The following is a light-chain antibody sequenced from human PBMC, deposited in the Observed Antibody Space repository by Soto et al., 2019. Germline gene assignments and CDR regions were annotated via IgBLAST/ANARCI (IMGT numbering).Light chain of an antibody. CDR1: SSNIGTNY. Sequence: QSVLTQPPSASWTPGQRVTISCSGGSSNIGTNYVYWYQQLPGTAPKLLIYRNNLRPSGVPDRFSASKSGTSASLAISGLRSEDEAYYFCAGWDDSLHGLLFGAGTKVTVL. CDR2: RNN. J-gene: IGLJ1*01. V-gene: IGLV1-47*01. CDR3: AGWDDSLHGLL.